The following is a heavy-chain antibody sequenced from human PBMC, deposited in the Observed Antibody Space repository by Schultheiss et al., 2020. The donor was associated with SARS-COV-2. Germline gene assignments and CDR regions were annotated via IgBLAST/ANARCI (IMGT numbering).Heavy chain of an antibody. V-gene: IGHV1-69*13. D-gene: IGHD6-13*01. CDR1: GGTFSSYA. J-gene: IGHJ5*02. Sequence: SVKVSCKASGGTFSSYAISWVRQAPGQGVEWMGGIIPIFGTANYAQKFQGRVTITADESTSTAYMELSSLRSEDTAVYYCARGTHSRRPNNWFDPWGQGTLVTVSS. CDR2: IIPIFGTA. CDR3: ARGTHSRRPNNWFDP.